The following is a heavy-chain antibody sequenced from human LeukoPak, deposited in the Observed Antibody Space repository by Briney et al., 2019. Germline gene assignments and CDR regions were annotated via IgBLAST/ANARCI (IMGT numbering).Heavy chain of an antibody. V-gene: IGHV1-18*01. CDR1: GGTFSSYA. D-gene: IGHD5-18*01. CDR2: ISAYNGNT. J-gene: IGHJ5*02. Sequence: ASVKVSCKASGGTFSSYAISWVRQAPGQGLEWMGWISAYNGNTNYAQKLQGRVTMTTDTSTSTAYMELRSLRSDDTAVYYCARDIRRGYSYGPNWFDPWGQGTLVTVSS. CDR3: ARDIRRGYSYGPNWFDP.